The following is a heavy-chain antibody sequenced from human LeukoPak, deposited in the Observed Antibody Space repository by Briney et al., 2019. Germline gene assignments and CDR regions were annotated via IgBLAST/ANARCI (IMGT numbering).Heavy chain of an antibody. J-gene: IGHJ4*02. CDR2: ISSSSSYI. D-gene: IGHD4/OR15-4a*01. CDR3: ARGPHDYGTDTKIDY. Sequence: GGSLRLSCAASGLTFSSYSMNWVRQAPGKGLEWVSSISSSSSYIYYADSVKGRFTISRDNAKNSLYLQMNSLRAEDTAVYYCARGPHDYGTDTKIDYWGQGTLVTVSS. CDR1: GLTFSSYS. V-gene: IGHV3-21*01.